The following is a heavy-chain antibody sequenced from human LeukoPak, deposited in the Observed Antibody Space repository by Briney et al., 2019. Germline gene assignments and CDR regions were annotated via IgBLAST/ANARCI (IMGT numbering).Heavy chain of an antibody. CDR1: GGSITSSSSY. CDR2: IYYSGNT. V-gene: IGHV4-39*01. Sequence: PSETLSLTCTVPGGSITSSSSYWGWIRVPPRKGLEWLGSIYYSGNTYYNTSLKSSSTISVDTPKNQFSLKLSSVTAADTTVYYCARQSVFWYFDLWGRGTLVIVSS. J-gene: IGHJ2*01. CDR3: ARQSVFWYFDL.